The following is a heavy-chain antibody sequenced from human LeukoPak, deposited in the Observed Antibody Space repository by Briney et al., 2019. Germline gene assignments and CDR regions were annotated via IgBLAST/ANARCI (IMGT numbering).Heavy chain of an antibody. D-gene: IGHD2-15*01. CDR3: ARHREGYCTGGSCYSGGDY. Sequence: ESLKISCKASGYRFTTDYIGWVRQMPGKGLEWTGIIYPDDSETNYSPSFQGQISMSVDKSITTAYLQWSSLKASDTAMYYCARHREGYCTGGSCYSGGDYWGQGTLVTVSS. V-gene: IGHV5-51*01. CDR2: IYPDDSET. J-gene: IGHJ4*02. CDR1: GYRFTTDY.